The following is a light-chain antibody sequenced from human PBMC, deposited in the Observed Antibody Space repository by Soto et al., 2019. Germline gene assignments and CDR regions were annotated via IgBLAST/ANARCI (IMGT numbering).Light chain of an antibody. CDR1: SSDVGAYNY. J-gene: IGLJ3*02. Sequence: QSALTQPRSVSGSPGQSVTISCTGTSSDVGAYNYVSWYQHHPGEAPKVIIYDVIKRPSGVPDRFSGSIPGDTASLTISGLQSEDEADYYCCSYAGSYAWVFGGGTKLTVL. V-gene: IGLV2-11*01. CDR2: DVI. CDR3: CSYAGSYAWV.